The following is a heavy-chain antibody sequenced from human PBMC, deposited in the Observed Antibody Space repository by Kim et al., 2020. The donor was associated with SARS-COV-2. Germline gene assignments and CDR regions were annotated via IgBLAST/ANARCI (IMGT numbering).Heavy chain of an antibody. V-gene: IGHV3-23*01. Sequence: GGSLRLSCAASGFTFSSYAMSWVRQAPGKGLEWVSAISGSGGSTYYADSVKGRFTISRDNSKNTLYLQMNSLRAEDTAVYYCAKDRGPYQPRLVVCYFDYWGQGTLVTVSS. J-gene: IGHJ4*02. CDR3: AKDRGPYQPRLVVCYFDY. D-gene: IGHD6-19*01. CDR2: ISGSGGST. CDR1: GFTFSSYA.